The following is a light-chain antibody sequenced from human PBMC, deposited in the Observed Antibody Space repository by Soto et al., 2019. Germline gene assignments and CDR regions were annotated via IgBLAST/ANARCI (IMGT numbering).Light chain of an antibody. V-gene: IGKV1-9*01. CDR2: AAS. CDR3: QQLNSYPIT. Sequence: DIQMTQSPSTLSAPVGAGVTVTWRASQGISSYLAWYQQKPGKAPKLLIYAASTLQGGVPSRFSGSGSGTDFTLTINSLQPEDLATYYCQQLNSYPITFGQGTRLEIK. CDR1: QGISSY. J-gene: IGKJ5*01.